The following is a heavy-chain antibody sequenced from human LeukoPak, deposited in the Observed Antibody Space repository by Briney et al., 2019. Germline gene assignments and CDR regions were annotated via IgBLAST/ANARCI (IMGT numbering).Heavy chain of an antibody. V-gene: IGHV3-11*01. J-gene: IGHJ3*01. D-gene: IGHD2-15*01. CDR2: ISSSGTTI. CDR1: GFTFSGYY. CDR3: TRDPRIIDV. Sequence: GGSLRLSCAASGFTFSGYYMSWIRQAPGKGLEWVSYISSSGTTIYYADSVKGRFTISRDNANNLLFLQLNSLRDEDTAMYYCTRDPRIIDVWGQGTRVSVSS.